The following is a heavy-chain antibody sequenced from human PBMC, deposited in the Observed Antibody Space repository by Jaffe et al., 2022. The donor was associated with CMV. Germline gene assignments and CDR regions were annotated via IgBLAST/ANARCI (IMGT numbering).Heavy chain of an antibody. CDR3: ARDGGKFLAYCGGDCYSEFDY. J-gene: IGHJ4*02. V-gene: IGHV3-7*01. Sequence: EVQLVESGGGLVQPGGSLRLSCAASGFTFSSYWMSWVRQAPGKGLEWVANIKQDGSEKYYVDSVKGRFTISRDNAKNSLYLQMNSLRAEDTAVYYCARDGGKFLAYCGGDCYSEFDYWGQGTLVTVSS. D-gene: IGHD2-21*02. CDR1: GFTFSSYW. CDR2: IKQDGSEK.